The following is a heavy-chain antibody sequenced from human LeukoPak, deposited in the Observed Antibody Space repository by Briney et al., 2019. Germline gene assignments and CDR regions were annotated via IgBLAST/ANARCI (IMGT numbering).Heavy chain of an antibody. J-gene: IGHJ3*02. Sequence: GGSLRLSCAASGFIFSGYGMHWVRQAPGKGLEWVAVISYDGGNISYTDSVKGRFTISRDNSKNTLYLQMNSLRAEGTAVYYCAKRGYCRGGTCFSHDAFDIWGQGTMVTVSS. CDR2: ISYDGGNI. V-gene: IGHV3-30*18. CDR3: AKRGYCRGGTCFSHDAFDI. CDR1: GFIFSGYG. D-gene: IGHD2-15*01.